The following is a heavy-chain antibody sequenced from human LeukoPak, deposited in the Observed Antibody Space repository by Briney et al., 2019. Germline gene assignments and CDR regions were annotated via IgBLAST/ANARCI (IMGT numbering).Heavy chain of an antibody. CDR3: ARDVPNYYDSSGYPY. D-gene: IGHD3-22*01. CDR1: GYTFTGYY. Sequence: GASVKVSCKASGYTFTGYYMHWVRQAPGQGLEWMGWINPNSGGTNYAQKFQGRVTMTRDTSISTAYMELSRLRSDDTDVYYCARDVPNYYDSSGYPYWGQGTLVTVSS. CDR2: INPNSGGT. V-gene: IGHV1-2*02. J-gene: IGHJ4*02.